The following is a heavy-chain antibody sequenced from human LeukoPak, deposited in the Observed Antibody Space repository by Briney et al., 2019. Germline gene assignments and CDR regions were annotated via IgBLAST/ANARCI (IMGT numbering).Heavy chain of an antibody. D-gene: IGHD5-18*01. Sequence: GASVKVSCKASGYTFTSYDINWVRQATGQGLEWMGWTNPNSGNTGYAQKFQGRVTMTRNTSISTAYMELSSLRSEDTAVYYCARGTIGYSYGYEGYYFDYWGQGTLVTVSS. V-gene: IGHV1-8*01. J-gene: IGHJ4*02. CDR2: TNPNSGNT. CDR1: GYTFTSYD. CDR3: ARGTIGYSYGYEGYYFDY.